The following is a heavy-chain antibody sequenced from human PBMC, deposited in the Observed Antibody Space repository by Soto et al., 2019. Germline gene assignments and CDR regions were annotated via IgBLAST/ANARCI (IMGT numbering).Heavy chain of an antibody. D-gene: IGHD5-12*01. CDR1: GGSISSGNHY. CDR2: IYYSGRT. CDR3: AGHVNIVSTIVFDY. V-gene: IGHV4-31*03. J-gene: IGHJ4*02. Sequence: QVQLQESGPGLVKPSQTLSLTCTVSGGSISSGNHYWSWIRQHPGKGLEWIGYIYYSGRTYYNPSLKNRITISVDTSKNQFSLKLSSVTAADTAVYYCAGHVNIVSTIVFDYWGQGTLVTVSS.